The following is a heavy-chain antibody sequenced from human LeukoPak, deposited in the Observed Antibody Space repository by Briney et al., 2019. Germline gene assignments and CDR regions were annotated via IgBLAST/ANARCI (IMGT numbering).Heavy chain of an antibody. CDR2: IYYSGST. CDR1: GGSISGYY. J-gene: IGHJ4*02. D-gene: IGHD6-19*01. V-gene: IGHV4-59*08. CDR3: ARLASSGWSHCDY. Sequence: SETLSLTCTVSGGSISGYYWSWIAQPPGKGPEWIGYIYYSGSTNYNPSLKSRVTISVDTSKNQFSLKMNSVTAADTAVYYCARLASSGWSHCDYWGQGTLVTVSS.